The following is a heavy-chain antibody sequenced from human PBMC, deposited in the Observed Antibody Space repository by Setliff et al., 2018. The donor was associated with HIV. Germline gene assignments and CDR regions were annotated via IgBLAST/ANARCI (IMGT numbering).Heavy chain of an antibody. D-gene: IGHD1-1*01. CDR2: IEQDGSEK. J-gene: IGHJ4*02. V-gene: IGHV3-7*03. CDR3: ARYARVPQF. CDR1: GFTFSTYA. Sequence: PGGSLRLSCAASGFTFSTYAMNWVRQAPGKGLEWVANIEQDGSEKHYVDSVKGRFTISRDNAKNSLSLQMNSLRVEDTAVYFCARYARVPQFWGQGTLVTVSS.